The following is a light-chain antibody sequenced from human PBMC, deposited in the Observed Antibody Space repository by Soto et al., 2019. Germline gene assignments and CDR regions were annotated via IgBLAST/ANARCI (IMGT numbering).Light chain of an antibody. CDR1: SRDVGGYND. J-gene: IGLJ2*01. CDR3: CSYAGSYTLV. Sequence: QSALTQPRSVSGSPGQSVTISFTGTSRDVGGYNDVSWYQQHPGKAPKLMIYDVSKRPSGVPDRFSGSKSGNTASLTISGLQAEDEGDYYCCSYAGSYTLVFGGGTKLTVL. CDR2: DVS. V-gene: IGLV2-11*01.